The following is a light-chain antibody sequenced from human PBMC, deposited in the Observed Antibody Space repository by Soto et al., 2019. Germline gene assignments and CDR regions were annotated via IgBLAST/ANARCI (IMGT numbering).Light chain of an antibody. V-gene: IGLV1-40*01. Sequence: QSVLTQPPSVSGAPAQRVTISCTGSSSNIGAGYDVHWYQQLPGTAPKLLIYGNSNRPSGVPDRVSGSKSGTSASLAITGLQAEDEADYYCQSYDSSLSGWVFGGGTKVTVL. CDR3: QSYDSSLSGWV. J-gene: IGLJ2*01. CDR2: GNS. CDR1: SSNIGAGYD.